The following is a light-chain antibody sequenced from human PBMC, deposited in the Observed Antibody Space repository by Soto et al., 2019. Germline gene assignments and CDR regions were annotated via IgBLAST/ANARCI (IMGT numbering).Light chain of an antibody. CDR1: NIGSKS. CDR3: QVWDSSSDHPA. J-gene: IGLJ2*01. CDR2: YDS. V-gene: IGLV3-21*04. Sequence: SYELTQPPSVSVAPGRTARITCGGNNIGSKSVHWYQQKPGQAPVVVIYYDSDRPSGIPERFSGSNSGNTASLTISRVEAGDEAEYYCQVWDSSSDHPAFGGGTKLTVL.